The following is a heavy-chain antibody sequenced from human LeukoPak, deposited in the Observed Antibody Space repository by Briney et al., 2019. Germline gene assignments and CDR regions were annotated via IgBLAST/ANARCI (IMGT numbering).Heavy chain of an antibody. CDR2: ISGSGGST. Sequence: GGSLRLSCAASGFTFSSYVMSWVRQAPGKGLEWVSAISGSGGSTYYADSVKGRFTISRDNSKNTLYLQMNSLRAEDTAVYYCAKNPSGSGRFDPWGQGTLVTVSS. CDR1: GFTFSSYV. V-gene: IGHV3-23*01. CDR3: AKNPSGSGRFDP. J-gene: IGHJ5*02. D-gene: IGHD3-10*01.